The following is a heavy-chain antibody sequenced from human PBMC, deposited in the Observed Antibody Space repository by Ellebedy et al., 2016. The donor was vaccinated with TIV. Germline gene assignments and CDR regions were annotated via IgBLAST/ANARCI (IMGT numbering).Heavy chain of an antibody. J-gene: IGHJ4*02. Sequence: GESLKISCVASGFTFSNHWMHWVRQAPGKGLVWVSRINSDGSSTDYADSVKGRFTISRDNAKNTLHLQMNSLRAEDTAVYYCARGGTTVTTVEDYWGQGTLVIVSS. CDR3: ARGGTTVTTVEDY. D-gene: IGHD4-11*01. CDR2: INSDGSST. CDR1: GFTFSNHW. V-gene: IGHV3-74*01.